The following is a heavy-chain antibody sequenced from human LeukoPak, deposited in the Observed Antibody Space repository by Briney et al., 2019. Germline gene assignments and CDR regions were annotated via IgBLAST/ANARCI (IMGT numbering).Heavy chain of an antibody. CDR3: ARGEHDYGDYVAANWFDP. D-gene: IGHD4-17*01. Sequence: APVTVSCKASGYTFTSYDINWVRQPTGQGLEWMGWMNPNSGNTGYAQKFQGRVTMNRNTSISTAYMELSSLRSEDTAVYYCARGEHDYGDYVAANWFDPWGQGTLVTVSS. CDR2: MNPNSGNT. J-gene: IGHJ5*02. CDR1: GYTFTSYD. V-gene: IGHV1-8*01.